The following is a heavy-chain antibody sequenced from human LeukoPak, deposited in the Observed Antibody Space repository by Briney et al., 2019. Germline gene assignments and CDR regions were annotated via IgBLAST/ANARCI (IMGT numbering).Heavy chain of an antibody. J-gene: IGHJ4*02. CDR3: AKAYYYDSSGYLAS. CDR1: GFTFSSYE. CDR2: ISSSGSTI. V-gene: IGHV3-48*03. D-gene: IGHD3-22*01. Sequence: GGSLRLSCAASGFTFSSYEMNWVRQAPGKGLEWVSYISSSGSTIYYADSVKGRFTISRDNAKNSLYLQMNSLRAEDTAVYYCAKAYYYDSSGYLASWGQGTLVTVSS.